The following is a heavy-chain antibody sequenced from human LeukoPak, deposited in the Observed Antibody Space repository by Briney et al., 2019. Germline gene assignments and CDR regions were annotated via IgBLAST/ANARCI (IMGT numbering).Heavy chain of an antibody. CDR1: GYSFTSYW. CDR2: IYPGDSDT. CDR3: ATPRNWNDRGHAFDI. J-gene: IGHJ3*02. D-gene: IGHD1-20*01. Sequence: GESLKISCKGSGYSFTSYWIGWVRQMPGKGLEWMGIIYPGDSDTRYSPSFQGQVTISADKSISTAYLQWSSLKASDTAMYYCATPRNWNDRGHAFDIWGQGTMVTVSS. V-gene: IGHV5-51*01.